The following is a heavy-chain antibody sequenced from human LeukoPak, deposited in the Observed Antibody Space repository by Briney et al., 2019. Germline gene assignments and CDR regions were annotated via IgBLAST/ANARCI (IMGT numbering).Heavy chain of an antibody. Sequence: ASVKVSCKASGYTFTDYYMHWVQQAPGQGLGWMGWINPNSGGTNYAQKFQGRVTMTTDKSISTAYLQWSSLKASDTAMYYCARQHDYGDYDYWGQGTLVTVSS. D-gene: IGHD4-17*01. CDR1: GYTFTDYY. CDR2: INPNSGGT. J-gene: IGHJ4*02. V-gene: IGHV1-2*02. CDR3: ARQHDYGDYDY.